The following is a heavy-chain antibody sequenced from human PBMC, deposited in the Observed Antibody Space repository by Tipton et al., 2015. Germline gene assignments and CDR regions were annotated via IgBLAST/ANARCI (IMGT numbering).Heavy chain of an antibody. CDR1: SGSISSYD. J-gene: IGHJ4*02. CDR3: ASTAGVVATLDY. V-gene: IGHV4-4*07. Sequence: LSLTCTVSSGSISSYDWSWIRQPAGKGLEWIGRSYTSGSTNYNPSLKSRVTISADTSKNQFSLKLSSVTAADTAVYYCASTAGVVATLDYWGQGTLVTVSS. D-gene: IGHD5-12*01. CDR2: SYTSGST.